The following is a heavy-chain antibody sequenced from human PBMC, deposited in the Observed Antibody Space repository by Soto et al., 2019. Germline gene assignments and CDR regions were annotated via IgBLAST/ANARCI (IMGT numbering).Heavy chain of an antibody. V-gene: IGHV1-69*02. CDR1: GGTFSSYT. Sequence: QVQLVQSGAEVKKPGSSVKVSCKASGGTFSSYTISWVRQAPGQGLEWMGRIIPILGIANYAQKFQGRVTLTADKAPSTASMELSGLRSGDTAVYYCAGGYCSSASCFDYWGQGALVTVSS. J-gene: IGHJ4*02. CDR2: IIPILGIA. D-gene: IGHD2-2*01. CDR3: AGGYCSSASCFDY.